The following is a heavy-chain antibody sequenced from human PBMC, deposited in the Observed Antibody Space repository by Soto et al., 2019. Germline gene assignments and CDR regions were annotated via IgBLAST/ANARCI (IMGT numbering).Heavy chain of an antibody. Sequence: EVQLLESGGGLVQPGGSLRLSCAASGFLFSSYAMSWVRQAPGKALEWVSGIGGSGGYKSYGGSVKGRFTISRDNSKNTLYLQMESLGAEDTAVYYCAKDAAMVSSTFNYFDYWGQGTLVAVSS. V-gene: IGHV3-23*01. CDR3: AKDAAMVSSTFNYFDY. CDR1: GFLFSSYA. J-gene: IGHJ4*02. CDR2: IGGSGGYK. D-gene: IGHD6-13*01.